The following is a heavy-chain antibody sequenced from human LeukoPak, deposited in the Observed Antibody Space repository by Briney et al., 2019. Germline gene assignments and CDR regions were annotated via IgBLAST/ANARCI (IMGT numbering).Heavy chain of an antibody. V-gene: IGHV3-21*01. CDR3: AELGITMIGGV. Sequence: GGSLRLSCVASGFTFSRYSMNWVRQAPGKGLEWVSSISTSSSYIHYADSVKGRFTISRDNAKNSLYLQMNSLRAEDTAVYYCAELGITMIGGVWGKGTTVTISS. CDR1: GFTFSRYS. J-gene: IGHJ6*04. CDR2: ISTSSSYI. D-gene: IGHD3-10*02.